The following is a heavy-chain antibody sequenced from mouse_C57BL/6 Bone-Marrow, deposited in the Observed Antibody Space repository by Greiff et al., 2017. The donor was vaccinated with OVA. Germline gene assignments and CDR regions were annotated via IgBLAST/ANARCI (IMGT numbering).Heavy chain of an antibody. V-gene: IGHV1-15*01. CDR2: IDPETGGT. CDR3: TRGYSNYYAMDY. D-gene: IGHD2-5*01. J-gene: IGHJ4*01. Sequence: QVHVKQSGAELVRPGASVTLSCKASGYTFTDYEMHWVKQTPVHGLEWIGAIDPETGGTAYNHKFKGKAILTADKSSSTAYMELRSLTSEDSAVYYCTRGYSNYYAMDYWGQGTSVTVSS. CDR1: GYTFTDYE.